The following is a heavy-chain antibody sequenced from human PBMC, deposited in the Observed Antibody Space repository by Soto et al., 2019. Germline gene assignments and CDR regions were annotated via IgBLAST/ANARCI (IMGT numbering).Heavy chain of an antibody. V-gene: IGHV4-59*08. CDR1: GGSISSYY. D-gene: IGHD4-17*01. CDR2: IYYSGST. Sequence: PSETLSLTCTVSGGSISSYYWSWTRQPPGKGLEWIGYIYYSGSTNYNPSLKSRVTISVDTSKNQFSLKLSSVTAADTAVYYCASQYGGLDYWGQGTLVTVSS. J-gene: IGHJ4*02. CDR3: ASQYGGLDY.